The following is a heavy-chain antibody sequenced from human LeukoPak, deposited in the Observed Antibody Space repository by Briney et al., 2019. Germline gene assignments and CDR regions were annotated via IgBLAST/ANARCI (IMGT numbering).Heavy chain of an antibody. CDR2: IGIDSGNT. V-gene: IGHV3-11*06. CDR3: ARDYKYAFDN. J-gene: IGHJ4*02. D-gene: IGHD5-24*01. CDR1: GFTFGDYS. Sequence: GRSLRLSCGASGFTFGDYSMGSVGQAAGNGLEWISYIGIDSGNTNYADSVKGRFTISGDKAKNSLYLQMNSLRVEDTAVYYCARDYKYAFDNWGQGTLVTVSS.